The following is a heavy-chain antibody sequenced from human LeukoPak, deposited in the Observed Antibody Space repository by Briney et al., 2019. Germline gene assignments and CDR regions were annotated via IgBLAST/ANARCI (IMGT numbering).Heavy chain of an antibody. V-gene: IGHV3-74*01. CDR1: GFAFRSHW. CDR2: LDTGGRTT. CDR3: ASGLLMAGGTLDH. Sequence: GGSLRLSCAASGFAFRSHWMHWVRQAPGEGLVWVSRLDTGGRTTTYADSVRGRFTISRDNAKDTLYPQMNSLRAEDTAVYYCASGLLMAGGTLDHWGRGTLVTVSS. J-gene: IGHJ4*02. D-gene: IGHD6-19*01.